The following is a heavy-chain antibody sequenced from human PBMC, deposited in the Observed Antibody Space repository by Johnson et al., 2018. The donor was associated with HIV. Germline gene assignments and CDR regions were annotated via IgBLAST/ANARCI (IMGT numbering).Heavy chain of an antibody. D-gene: IGHD4-17*01. Sequence: VQLVESGGGVVRPGGSLRLSCAASGFIFDDYGMAWVRQTPGKGLEWVSGINWNGDSTGYADSVKGRFTISRDNAKNTLFLQMNSLRAEDTAVYFCARLFYGDDAFDIWGQGTMVTVSS. CDR1: GFIFDDYG. CDR2: INWNGDST. CDR3: ARLFYGDDAFDI. J-gene: IGHJ3*02. V-gene: IGHV3-20*04.